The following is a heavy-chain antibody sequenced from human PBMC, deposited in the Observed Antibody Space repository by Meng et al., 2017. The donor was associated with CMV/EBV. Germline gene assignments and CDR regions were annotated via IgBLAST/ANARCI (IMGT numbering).Heavy chain of an antibody. CDR3: ARVPAAKSSLYYYDGMDV. V-gene: IGHV3-30*02. D-gene: IGHD2-2*01. Sequence: GGSLRLSCAVSGFTFSSYSMNWVRQAPGKGLEWVAFIRYDGSNKYYADSVKGRFTISRDNSKNTLYLHMNSLRSEDTAVYYCARVPAAKSSLYYYDGMDVWGQGTTVTVSS. CDR2: IRYDGSNK. J-gene: IGHJ6*02. CDR1: GFTFSSYS.